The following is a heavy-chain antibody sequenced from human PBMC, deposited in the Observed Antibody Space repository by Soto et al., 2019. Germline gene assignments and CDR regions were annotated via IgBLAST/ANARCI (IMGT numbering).Heavy chain of an antibody. CDR1: GFTFRSFT. V-gene: IGHV3-21*01. D-gene: IGHD6-13*01. CDR2: ISSNSAYI. CDR3: TRDASRDSSARGWFDP. J-gene: IGHJ5*02. Sequence: GGSLRLSCAASGFTFRSFTMNWVRQAPGKGLEWVSTISSNSAYIYYTDALRGRFTISRDNAKNSLHLQMNSLRAEATAVYYYTRDASRDSSARGWFDPWGPGTLVTVSS.